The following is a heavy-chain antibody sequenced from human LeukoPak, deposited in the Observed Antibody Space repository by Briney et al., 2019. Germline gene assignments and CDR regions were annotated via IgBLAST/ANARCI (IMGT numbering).Heavy chain of an antibody. CDR1: GFTFSSSA. CDR2: ISDNGYDT. V-gene: IGHV3-23*01. J-gene: IGHJ4*02. Sequence: GGSLRLSCAASGFTFSSSAMTWVRQAPGKGLEWVSAISDNGYDTFYADSVKGRFTISRDNSKNTVHLQMDSLRAEDSAVYYCAKNAGYSYGLYYFDYWGQGTLVTVSS. CDR3: AKNAGYSYGLYYFDY. D-gene: IGHD5-18*01.